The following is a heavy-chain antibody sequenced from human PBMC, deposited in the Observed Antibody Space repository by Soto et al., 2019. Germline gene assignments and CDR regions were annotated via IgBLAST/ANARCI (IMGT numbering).Heavy chain of an antibody. D-gene: IGHD3-3*01. CDR2: INWDDDK. CDR3: AHRVLRTVFGLVTTTAIYFDF. Sequence: QITLNESGPTQVKPRQTLTLTCTFSGFSLTTSGVGVGWIRQSPGKAPEWLALINWDDDKRYSTSLKSRLTITKDTSKNQVVLTMADLDPADTATYYCAHRVLRTVFGLVTTTAIYFDFWGQGTPVAVSS. J-gene: IGHJ4*02. CDR1: GFSLTTSGVG. V-gene: IGHV2-5*02.